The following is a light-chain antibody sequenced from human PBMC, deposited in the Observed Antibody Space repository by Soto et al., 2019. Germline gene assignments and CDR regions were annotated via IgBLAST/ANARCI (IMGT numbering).Light chain of an antibody. Sequence: DIQLTQSPSFLSASVGDRVTITCRASQGISSYLAWYQQKPGKAPKLLIYAASTLQSGVPSRFSGSGSGTEFTLTISSLQPLDFATYYCQQLNSHPPLTFGGGTKVETK. CDR3: QQLNSHPPLT. J-gene: IGKJ4*01. V-gene: IGKV1-9*01. CDR2: AAS. CDR1: QGISSY.